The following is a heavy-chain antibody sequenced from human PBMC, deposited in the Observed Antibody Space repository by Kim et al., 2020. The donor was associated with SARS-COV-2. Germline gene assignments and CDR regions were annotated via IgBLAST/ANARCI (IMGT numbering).Heavy chain of an antibody. CDR3: EVQQLVPVVSY. Sequence: SETLSLTCTVSGGSISSSSYYWGWIRQPPGKGLEWIGSIYYSGSTYYNPSLKSRVTISVDTSKNQFSLKLSSVTAADTAVYYCEVQQLVPVVSYWGQGTLVTVSS. V-gene: IGHV4-39*01. CDR1: GGSISSSSYY. J-gene: IGHJ4*02. D-gene: IGHD6-13*01. CDR2: IYYSGST.